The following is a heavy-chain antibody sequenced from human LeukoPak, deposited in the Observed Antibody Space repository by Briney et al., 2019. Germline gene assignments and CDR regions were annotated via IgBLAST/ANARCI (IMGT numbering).Heavy chain of an antibody. V-gene: IGHV1-69*05. CDR2: IIPIFGTA. CDR3: ARSRDVVVTAIREYYFDY. CDR1: GDTFSSYA. J-gene: IGHJ4*02. Sequence: GASVKVSCKASGDTFSSYAISWMRQAPGQGLEWMGGIIPIFGTANYAQKFQGRVTITTDESTSTAYMELSSLRSEDTAVYYCARSRDVVVTAIREYYFDYWGQGTLVTVSS. D-gene: IGHD2-21*02.